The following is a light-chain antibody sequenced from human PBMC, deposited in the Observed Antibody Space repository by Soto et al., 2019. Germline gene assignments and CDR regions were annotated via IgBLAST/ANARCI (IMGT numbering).Light chain of an antibody. V-gene: IGKV1-5*03. J-gene: IGKJ1*01. Sequence: DIQMTQSPSTLSGSVGDRVTITCRASQTISSWLDWYQQKPGKAPKLLIYKASTLKSGVPSRFSGSGSGTEFTLTISSLQPDDFATYYCQHYNSYSEAFGQGTKGELK. CDR1: QTISSW. CDR2: KAS. CDR3: QHYNSYSEA.